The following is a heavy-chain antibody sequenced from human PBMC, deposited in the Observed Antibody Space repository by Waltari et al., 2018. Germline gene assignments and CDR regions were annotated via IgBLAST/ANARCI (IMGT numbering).Heavy chain of an antibody. D-gene: IGHD6-13*01. CDR3: AGGYSSYYGMDV. V-gene: IGHV3-21*02. CDR1: GFTFNTYT. CDR2: MSSTSSDI. Sequence: EVQLVESGGGLVKPGGSLRLSCAASGFTFNTYTMNWVRQAPGTVLEWVSYMSSTSSDIYYADSVKGRFTISRDNAKSSLYLQLNSLRAEDTAVYYCAGGYSSYYGMDVWGQGTTVTVSS. J-gene: IGHJ6*02.